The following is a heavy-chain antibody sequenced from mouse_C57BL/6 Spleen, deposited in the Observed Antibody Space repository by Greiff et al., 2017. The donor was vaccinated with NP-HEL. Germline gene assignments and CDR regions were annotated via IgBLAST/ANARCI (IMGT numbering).Heavy chain of an antibody. CDR3: ASSDDYEDYWYFDV. CDR2: INPSNGGT. D-gene: IGHD2-4*01. CDR1: GYTFTSYW. Sequence: QVQLQQPGTELVKPGASVKLSCKASGYTFTSYWMHWVKQRPGQGLEWIGNINPSNGGTNYNEKFKSKATLTVDKSSSTAYMQLSSLTSEDSAVYYWASSDDYEDYWYFDVWGTGTTVTVSS. V-gene: IGHV1-53*01. J-gene: IGHJ1*03.